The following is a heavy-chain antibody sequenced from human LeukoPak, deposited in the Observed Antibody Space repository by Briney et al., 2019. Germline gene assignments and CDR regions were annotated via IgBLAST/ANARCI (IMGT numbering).Heavy chain of an antibody. CDR2: ISSSSSTI. Sequence: GGSLRLSCAASGFTFSSYSMNWVRQAPGKGLEWVSYISSSSSTIYYADSVKGRFTTSRDNAKNSLYLQMNSLGDEDTAVYYCARDEGATTPGSMDVWGQGTTVTASS. V-gene: IGHV3-48*02. D-gene: IGHD1-26*01. CDR3: ARDEGATTPGSMDV. J-gene: IGHJ6*02. CDR1: GFTFSSYS.